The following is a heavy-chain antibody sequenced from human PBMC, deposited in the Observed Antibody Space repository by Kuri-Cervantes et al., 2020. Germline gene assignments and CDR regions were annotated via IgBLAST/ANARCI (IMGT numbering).Heavy chain of an antibody. V-gene: IGHV1-69*04. J-gene: IGHJ5*01. CDR3: ARDQRVATTSYNWFDS. Sequence: SVKVSCKASGGTFSSYTISWVRQAPGQGLEWMGRIIPILGIANYAQKFQGRVTITADKSTSTAYMELSSLRSEDTAVYYCARDQRVATTSYNWFDSWGQGSRVTVSS. CDR1: GGTFSSYT. CDR2: IIPILGIA. D-gene: IGHD5-12*01.